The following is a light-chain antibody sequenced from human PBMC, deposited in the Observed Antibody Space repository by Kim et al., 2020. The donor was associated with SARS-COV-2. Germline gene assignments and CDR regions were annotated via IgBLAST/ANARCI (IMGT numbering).Light chain of an antibody. J-gene: IGLJ3*02. V-gene: IGLV1-36*01. CDR1: SSNIGDNA. CDR3: AAWDDSLNGWV. Sequence: RQRVTSSCSGSSSNIGDNAVNWYQQLPGKAPKLLIYYDDLLPSGVSDRFSGSKSGTSASLAISGLQSEDEADYYCAAWDDSLNGWVFGGGTKVTV. CDR2: YDD.